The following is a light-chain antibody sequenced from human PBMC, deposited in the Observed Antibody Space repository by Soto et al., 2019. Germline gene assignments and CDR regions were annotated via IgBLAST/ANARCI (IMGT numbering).Light chain of an antibody. V-gene: IGKV3-11*01. CDR3: QQRSNWPPWT. J-gene: IGKJ1*01. CDR1: QSVSSY. Sequence: EIVLTQSPATLSLSPGERATLSCRASQSVSSYLAWYQQKPGQAPRLLIYDASNRATGIPARFSGSGSGTDFPLTISSLEPEDFAVYYCQQRSNWPPWTFGQGTKVEI. CDR2: DAS.